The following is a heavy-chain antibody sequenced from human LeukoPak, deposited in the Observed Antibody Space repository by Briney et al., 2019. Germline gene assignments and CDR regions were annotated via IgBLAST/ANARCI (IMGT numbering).Heavy chain of an antibody. CDR1: GFTFSSYG. CDR2: IIQDGSEK. CDR3: ARYRGEQQLDH. Sequence: GRSLRLSCAASGFTFSSYGMHWVRQAPGKGLEWVANIIQDGSEKYYVDSVKGRFTISRDNAKNSLYLQMNSLRAEDTAVYYCARYRGEQQLDHWGQGTLVTVSS. V-gene: IGHV3-7*01. D-gene: IGHD6-13*01. J-gene: IGHJ4*02.